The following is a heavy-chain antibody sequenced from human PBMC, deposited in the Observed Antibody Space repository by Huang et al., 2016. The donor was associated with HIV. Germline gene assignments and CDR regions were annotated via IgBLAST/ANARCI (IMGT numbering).Heavy chain of an antibody. CDR2: VNDGGDI. V-gene: IGHV4-34*01. Sequence: QVQLQQWGAGLLKPSETLALTCAVYGESLGTYYWAWIRRPPGKGLQGIGEVNDGGDINYNPSIESRVTISVDTSRNQVSLTLTSMTAADTATYYCARRFRVAATRKWFDPWGQGTLVIVSS. J-gene: IGHJ5*02. CDR1: GESLGTYY. CDR3: ARRFRVAATRKWFDP. D-gene: IGHD3-10*01.